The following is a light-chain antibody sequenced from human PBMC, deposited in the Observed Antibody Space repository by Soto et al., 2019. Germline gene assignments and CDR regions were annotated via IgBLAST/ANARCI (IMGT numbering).Light chain of an antibody. V-gene: IGKV3-15*01. CDR1: QSVGNN. J-gene: IGKJ4*01. CDR2: ATS. Sequence: EIVVTQSPATLSVSPGERATLSCRASQSVGNNFAWYQQKPGQAPRLLIFATSTRATGVPARFSGSGSGTEFTLTISSLHAEDFAFYYCQHYGDWPLTFGGGAKVVIK. CDR3: QHYGDWPLT.